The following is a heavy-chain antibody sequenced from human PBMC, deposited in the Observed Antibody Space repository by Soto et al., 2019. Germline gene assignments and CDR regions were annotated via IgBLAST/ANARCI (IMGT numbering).Heavy chain of an antibody. CDR2: IYYSGST. D-gene: IGHD1-26*01. CDR3: ARAVRGSYYDY. CDR1: GGSISSGDYY. Sequence: SETLSLTCTVSGGSISSGDYYWSWIRQPPGKGLEWIGYIYYSGSTYYNPSLKSRVTISVDTSKNQLSLKLSSVTAADTAVYYCARAVRGSYYDYWGQGTLVTVSS. V-gene: IGHV4-30-4*01. J-gene: IGHJ4*02.